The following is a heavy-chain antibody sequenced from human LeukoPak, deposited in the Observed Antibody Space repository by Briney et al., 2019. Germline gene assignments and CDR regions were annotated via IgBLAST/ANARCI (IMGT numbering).Heavy chain of an antibody. CDR3: VNAASGGWYDTNFDY. CDR2: ITGNSVNT. V-gene: IGHV3-23*01. J-gene: IGHJ4*02. Sequence: GGSLRLSCAASGFTFSIHAMNWVRQAPGKGLEWVSVITGNSVNTFYADSVKGRFTISRDNSKNTLYMYMNSLRAEDAAVYYCVNAASGGWYDTNFDYWGQGTLVTVSS. D-gene: IGHD6-19*01. CDR1: GFTFSIHA.